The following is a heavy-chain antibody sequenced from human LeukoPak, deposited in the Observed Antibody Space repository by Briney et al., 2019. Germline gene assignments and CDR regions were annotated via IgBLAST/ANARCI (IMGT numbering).Heavy chain of an antibody. CDR1: GGTFSSYA. V-gene: IGHV1-69*13. D-gene: IGHD3-22*01. J-gene: IGHJ4*02. Sequence: SVKVSCKASGGTFSSYAVSWVRQAPGQGLEWMGGIIPIFGTANYAQKFQGRVTITADESTSTAYMELSSLRSEGTAVYYCARAYYYDSSGYYTPLRDWGQGTLVTVSS. CDR3: ARAYYYDSSGYYTPLRD. CDR2: IIPIFGTA.